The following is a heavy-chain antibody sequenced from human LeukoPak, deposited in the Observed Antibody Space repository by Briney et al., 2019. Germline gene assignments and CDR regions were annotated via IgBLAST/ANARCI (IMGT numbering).Heavy chain of an antibody. J-gene: IGHJ4*02. CDR2: ISGSGGST. CDR3: AKRSIVVVVAVSYVDY. D-gene: IGHD2-15*01. Sequence: GGSLRLSCAASGFTFSSYAMSWVRQAPGKGLEWVSAISGSGGSTYYADSVKGRFTISRDNSKNTLYLQMNSLRAEDTAVYYCAKRSIVVVVAVSYVDYWGQGTLVTVSS. V-gene: IGHV3-23*01. CDR1: GFTFSSYA.